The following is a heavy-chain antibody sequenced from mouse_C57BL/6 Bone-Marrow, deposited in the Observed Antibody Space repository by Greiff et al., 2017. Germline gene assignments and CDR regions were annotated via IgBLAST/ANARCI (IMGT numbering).Heavy chain of an antibody. Sequence: VQLQQSGAELVKPGASVKLSCTASGFNIKDYYMHWVKQRTEQGLEWIGRIDPEDGDTKYAPKFQGKATITADTSSNTAYLQLSSLTSEDTAVYYCASPIYYGYEGFAYWGQGTLVTVSA. CDR1: GFNIKDYY. CDR2: IDPEDGDT. D-gene: IGHD2-2*01. V-gene: IGHV14-2*01. CDR3: ASPIYYGYEGFAY. J-gene: IGHJ3*01.